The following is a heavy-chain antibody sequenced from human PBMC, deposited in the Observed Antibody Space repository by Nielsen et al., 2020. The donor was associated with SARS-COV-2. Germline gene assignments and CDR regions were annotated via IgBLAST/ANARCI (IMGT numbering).Heavy chain of an antibody. CDR3: ARESGPYSGYYAGGDY. Sequence: GESLKISCAGSGFKFSDYYMSWIRQAPGKGLEWVSGINCNGGSTGYADSVKGRFTISRDNAKNSLYLQMNSLRAEDTALYHCARESGPYSGYYAGGDYWGQGTLVTVSS. V-gene: IGHV3-20*01. J-gene: IGHJ4*02. D-gene: IGHD5-12*01. CDR2: INCNGGST. CDR1: GFKFSDYY.